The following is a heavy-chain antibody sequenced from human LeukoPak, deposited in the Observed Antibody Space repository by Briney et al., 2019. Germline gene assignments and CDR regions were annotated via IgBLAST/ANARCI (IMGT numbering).Heavy chain of an antibody. Sequence: GASLQISCQASGYRFTTYWLAWVRQVPGKGLEWMGIIYPGDSDTRYSPSFQGQVTISADKSISTAYLQWSSLKASDTAMYYCARLDSYSGSYGVDYWGQGTLVTVSS. CDR1: GYRFTTYW. J-gene: IGHJ4*02. CDR2: IYPGDSDT. CDR3: ARLDSYSGSYGVDY. D-gene: IGHD1-26*01. V-gene: IGHV5-51*01.